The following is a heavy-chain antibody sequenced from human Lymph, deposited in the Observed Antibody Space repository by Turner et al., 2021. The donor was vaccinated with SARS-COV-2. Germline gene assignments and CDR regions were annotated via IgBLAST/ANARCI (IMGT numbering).Heavy chain of an antibody. Sequence: QVQLVESGGGVVQPGRSLRLSCAASGFTFSSYAMHWVRQAPGKGLEWVTVISYDGSNKYYADSVKGRFTISRDNSKNTLYLQMNSLRAEDTAVYYCAKGRSIFGVVIGGMDVWGQGTTVTVSS. J-gene: IGHJ6*02. CDR2: ISYDGSNK. CDR1: GFTFSSYA. V-gene: IGHV3-30*18. CDR3: AKGRSIFGVVIGGMDV. D-gene: IGHD3-3*01.